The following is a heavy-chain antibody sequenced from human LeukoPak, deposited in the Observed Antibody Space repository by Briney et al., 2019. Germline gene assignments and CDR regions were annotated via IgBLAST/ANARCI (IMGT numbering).Heavy chain of an antibody. J-gene: IGHJ5*02. Sequence: GGSLRLSCAASGFTFSSYAMSWVRQAPGKGLEWVSAISGSGGSTYYADSVKGRFTISRDNAKNTLYLQMNSLRAEDTAVYYCARPKYYYGSGSYSWGQGTLVTVSS. CDR3: ARPKYYYGSGSYS. CDR1: GFTFSSYA. D-gene: IGHD3-10*01. V-gene: IGHV3-23*01. CDR2: ISGSGGST.